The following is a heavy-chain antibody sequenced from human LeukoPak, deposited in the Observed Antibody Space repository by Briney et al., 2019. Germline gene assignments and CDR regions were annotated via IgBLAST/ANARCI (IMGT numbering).Heavy chain of an antibody. D-gene: IGHD5-24*01. J-gene: IGHJ3*02. CDR3: AKAVGDGAFDI. CDR2: IIPILGIA. V-gene: IGHV1-69*02. Sequence: ASVKVSCKASGGTFSSYTISWVRQAPGQGLEWMGRIIPILGIANYAQKFQGRVTITADKSTSTAYVELSSLRSEDTAVYYCAKAVGDGAFDIWGQGTMVTVSS. CDR1: GGTFSSYT.